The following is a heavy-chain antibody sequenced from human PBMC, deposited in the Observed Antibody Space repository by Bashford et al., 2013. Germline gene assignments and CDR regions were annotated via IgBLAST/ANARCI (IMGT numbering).Heavy chain of an antibody. J-gene: IGHJ5*02. Sequence: SETLSLTCTVSGGSTSTSSYYWGWIRQSPGKGLEWIGSIFYTGNTYYNPSFKSRVTMSLDTSRNQFSLNLDSATAADTAIYYCARLAYESGGYSNWFDPGAREPWSRLL. CDR2: IFYTGNT. V-gene: IGHV4-39*01. D-gene: IGHD3-22*01. CDR3: ARLAYESGGYSNWFDP. CDR1: GGSTSTSSYY.